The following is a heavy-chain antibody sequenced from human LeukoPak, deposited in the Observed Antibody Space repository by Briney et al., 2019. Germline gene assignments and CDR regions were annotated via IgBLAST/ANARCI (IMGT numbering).Heavy chain of an antibody. V-gene: IGHV4-59*08. CDR2: ISYSGDT. J-gene: IGHJ4*02. CDR3: ARHEGGGTYPLDY. D-gene: IGHD1-26*01. Sequence: SETLSLTCTVSGGSMRTYSWSWIRQPPGRGLEWIGYISYSGDTNYNPSLKSRLTISIDTSKNQFSLKLNSVTAADTALYYCARHEGGGTYPLDYWGQGTLVTVSS. CDR1: GGSMRTYS.